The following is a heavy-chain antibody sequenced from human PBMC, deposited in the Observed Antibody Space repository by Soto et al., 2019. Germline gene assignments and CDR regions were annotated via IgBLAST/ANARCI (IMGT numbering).Heavy chain of an antibody. Sequence: GGSLRLSCASSVFTFSSESMSWVRQAPGKGLEWVSAISGSGGSTYYADSVKGRFTISRDNSKNTLYLQRNSLRPADTAVYYCATLSVPGDYLWYYRMDVWGPGTRVTVSS. V-gene: IGHV3-23*01. D-gene: IGHD4-17*01. CDR3: ATLSVPGDYLWYYRMDV. J-gene: IGHJ6*02. CDR2: ISGSGGST. CDR1: VFTFSSES.